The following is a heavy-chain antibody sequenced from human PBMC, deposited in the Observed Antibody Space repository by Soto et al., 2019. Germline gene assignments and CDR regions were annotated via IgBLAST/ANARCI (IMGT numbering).Heavy chain of an antibody. V-gene: IGHV3-23*01. CDR3: ARRGPGTYFDY. CDR1: GFTFSSYA. Sequence: GGSLRLSCAASGFTFSSYAMNWVRQAPGKGLEWVSVISGSGGSTYYADSVKGRFTISRDDSKNTLYLQMNSLRTEDTAVYYCARRGPGTYFDYWGQGTLVTVSS. J-gene: IGHJ4*02. D-gene: IGHD6-13*01. CDR2: ISGSGGST.